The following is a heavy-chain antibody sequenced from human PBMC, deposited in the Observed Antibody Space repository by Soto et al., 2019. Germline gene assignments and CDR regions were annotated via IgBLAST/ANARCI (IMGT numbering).Heavy chain of an antibody. CDR1: GGSFSGYY. D-gene: IGHD3-9*01. CDR3: ARADYDILTGDFNDY. CDR2: INHSGST. V-gene: IGHV4-34*01. J-gene: IGHJ4*02. Sequence: SETPSLTCAVYGGSFSGYYWSWIRQPPGKGLEWIGEINHSGSTNYNPSLKSRVTISVDTSKNQFSLKLSSVTAADTAVYYCARADYDILTGDFNDYWGQGTLVTVSS.